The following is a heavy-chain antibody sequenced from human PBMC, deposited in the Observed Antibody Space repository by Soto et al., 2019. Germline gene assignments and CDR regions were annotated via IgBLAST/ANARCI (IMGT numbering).Heavy chain of an antibody. CDR2: ISAYNGNT. CDR1: GYTFTSYG. V-gene: IGHV1-18*01. Sequence: ASVKVSCKASGYTFTSYGISWVRQAPGQGLEWMGWISAYNGNTNYAQKLQGRVTMTTDTSTSTAYMELRSLRSDDTAVYYCARYRVMAGDGDAFDIWGQGTMVTVPS. D-gene: IGHD4-17*01. CDR3: ARYRVMAGDGDAFDI. J-gene: IGHJ3*02.